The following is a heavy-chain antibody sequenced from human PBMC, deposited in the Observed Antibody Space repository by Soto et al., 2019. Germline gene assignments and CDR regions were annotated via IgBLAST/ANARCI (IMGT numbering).Heavy chain of an antibody. V-gene: IGHV4-30-4*01. J-gene: IGHJ5*02. Sequence: SETLSLTCTVSGGSISSGDYYWSWIRQPPGKGLEWIGYIYYSGSTYYNPSLKSRVTVSVDTSKNQFSLKLSSVTAADTAVYYCARESAPTWFDPWGQGTLVTVSS. CDR3: ARESAPTWFDP. CDR1: GGSISSGDYY. CDR2: IYYSGST.